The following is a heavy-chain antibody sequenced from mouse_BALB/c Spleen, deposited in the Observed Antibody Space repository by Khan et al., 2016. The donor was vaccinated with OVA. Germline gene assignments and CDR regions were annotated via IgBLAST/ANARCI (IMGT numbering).Heavy chain of an antibody. CDR2: LWSGGST. CDR1: GFSLTNYG. Sequence: VELVESGPGLVQPSQSLSITCTVSGFSLTNYGVHWVRQSPGKGLEWLGLLWSGGSTDYNAAFISRLSISKDNSKSQVFFKMNSLQANDTAIYYCARNYDYDEGLAYWGQGTLVTGSA. D-gene: IGHD2-4*01. J-gene: IGHJ3*01. CDR3: ARNYDYDEGLAY. V-gene: IGHV2-2*02.